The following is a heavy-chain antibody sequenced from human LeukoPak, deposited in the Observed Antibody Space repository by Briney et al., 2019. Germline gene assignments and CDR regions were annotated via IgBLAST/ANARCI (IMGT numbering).Heavy chain of an antibody. CDR3: ARGGMATIPYFGY. V-gene: IGHV1-69*04. CDR1: GGTFSSYA. D-gene: IGHD5-24*01. CDR2: IIPILGIA. Sequence: ASVKVSCKASGGTFSSYAISWVRQAPGQGLEWMGRIIPILGIANYAQKFQGRVTITADKSTSTAYMELSSLRSEDTAVYYCARGGMATIPYFGYWGQGTLVTVSS. J-gene: IGHJ4*02.